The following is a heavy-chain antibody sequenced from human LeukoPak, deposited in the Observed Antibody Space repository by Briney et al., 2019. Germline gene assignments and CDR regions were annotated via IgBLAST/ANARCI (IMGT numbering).Heavy chain of an antibody. CDR3: ARDRGWFDP. D-gene: IGHD3-16*01. J-gene: IGHJ5*02. Sequence: SVKVPCKASGGTFSSYAISWVRQAPGQGLEWMGGIILIFGTANYAQKFQGRVTITTDESTSTAYMELSSLRSEDTAVYYCARDRGWFDPWGQGTLVTVSS. V-gene: IGHV1-69*05. CDR2: IILIFGTA. CDR1: GGTFSSYA.